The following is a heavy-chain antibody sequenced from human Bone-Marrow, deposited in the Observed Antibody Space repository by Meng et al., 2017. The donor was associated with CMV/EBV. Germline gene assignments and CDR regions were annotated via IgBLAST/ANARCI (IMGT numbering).Heavy chain of an antibody. D-gene: IGHD2-2*02. CDR1: GFTFSSYG. V-gene: IGHV3-30*02. CDR3: AKDLGDCSSTSCYKSFDYYYYGTDV. J-gene: IGHJ6*02. Sequence: GGSLRLSCAASGFTFSSYGMHWVRQAPGKGLEWVAFIRYDGSNKYYADSVKGRFTISRDNSKNTLYLQMNSLRAEDTAVYYCAKDLGDCSSTSCYKSFDYYYYGTDVWGQGTTVTVSS. CDR2: IRYDGSNK.